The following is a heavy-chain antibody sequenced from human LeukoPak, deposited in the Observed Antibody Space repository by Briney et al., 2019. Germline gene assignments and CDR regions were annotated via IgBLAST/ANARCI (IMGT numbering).Heavy chain of an antibody. J-gene: IGHJ4*02. Sequence: PGGSLRVSCAASGFTFSDYYMSWVRQAPGKGLEWLSYISGTGNTIYYADSVKGRFTISRDNAKNSLYLQMNSLRVEDTAVYYCAKDSTYYYGSGSLGFDYWGQGTLVTVSS. CDR2: ISGTGNTI. CDR1: GFTFSDYY. V-gene: IGHV3-11*01. D-gene: IGHD3-10*01. CDR3: AKDSTYYYGSGSLGFDY.